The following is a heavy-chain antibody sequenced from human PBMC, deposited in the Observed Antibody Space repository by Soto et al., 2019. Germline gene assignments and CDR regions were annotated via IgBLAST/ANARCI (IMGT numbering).Heavy chain of an antibody. CDR2: VSWNSGNI. D-gene: IGHD3-3*01. V-gene: IGHV3-9*01. CDR3: AKDKTFGVLTFDTFDI. CDR1: GFTFDDYA. J-gene: IGHJ3*02. Sequence: EVQLVESGGGLVQPGRSLRLSCAASGFTFDDYAMHWVRQAPGKGLEWVSGVSWNSGNIGYADYVKGRFTISRDNAKNSLYLQMNSLRAEDTALYYCAKDKTFGVLTFDTFDIWGQGTMVTVSS.